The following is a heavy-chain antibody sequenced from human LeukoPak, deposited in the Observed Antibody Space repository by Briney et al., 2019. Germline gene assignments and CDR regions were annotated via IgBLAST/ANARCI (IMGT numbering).Heavy chain of an antibody. V-gene: IGHV4-59*01. Sequence: PSETLSLTCTVSGGSISRYYWSWIRQPPGKGLEWIGNIYNSGSTNYNPSLKSRVTISVETSKNQFSLKLSSVTAADTAVYYCARGIGSSWYYYYYYMDVWGKGTTVTVSS. CDR1: GGSISRYY. D-gene: IGHD6-13*01. CDR3: ARGIGSSWYYYYYYMDV. J-gene: IGHJ6*03. CDR2: IYNSGST.